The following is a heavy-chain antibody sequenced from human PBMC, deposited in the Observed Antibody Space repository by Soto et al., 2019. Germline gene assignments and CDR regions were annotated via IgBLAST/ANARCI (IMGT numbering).Heavy chain of an antibody. D-gene: IGHD4-17*01. CDR2: ISGSGSST. CDR1: GFTFSSYA. J-gene: IGHJ4*02. V-gene: IGHV3-23*01. Sequence: PGGSLRLSCAASGFTFSSYAMSWVRQAPGKGLEWVSGISGSGSSTYYADSVKGRFTISRDNSKNMLYLQMNSLRAEDTAVYYCAKTTGGVFPSWGQGTLVTVSS. CDR3: AKTTGGVFPS.